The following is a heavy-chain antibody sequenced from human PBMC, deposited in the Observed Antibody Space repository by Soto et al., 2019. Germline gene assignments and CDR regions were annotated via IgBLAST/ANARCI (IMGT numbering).Heavy chain of an antibody. J-gene: IGHJ6*02. CDR3: AKDMGNRYSSSWYYYYGMDV. CDR1: GFTFDDYA. CDR2: ISWNSGSI. D-gene: IGHD6-13*01. V-gene: IGHV3-9*01. Sequence: GGSLRLSCAASGFTFDDYAMHWVRQAPGKGLEWVSGISWNSGSIDYADSVKGRFTISRDNSKNSLYLQMNSLRAEDTALYYCAKDMGNRYSSSWYYYYGMDVWGQGTTVTVSS.